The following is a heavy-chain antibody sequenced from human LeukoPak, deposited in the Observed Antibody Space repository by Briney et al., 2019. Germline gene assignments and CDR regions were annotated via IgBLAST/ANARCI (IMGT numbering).Heavy chain of an antibody. D-gene: IGHD1-26*01. V-gene: IGHV4-4*02. CDR3: SRESGAFSPFGY. CDR1: GGSISRTNW. CDR2: ISLSGRT. J-gene: IGHJ4*02. Sequence: SGTLSLTCDISGGSISRTNWWSWVRQSPGQGLEWIGEISLSGRTNYNPSLQSRVTMSLDESKNQLSLDLASVTAADTAVYYCSRESGAFSPFGYWGQGTLVTVHS.